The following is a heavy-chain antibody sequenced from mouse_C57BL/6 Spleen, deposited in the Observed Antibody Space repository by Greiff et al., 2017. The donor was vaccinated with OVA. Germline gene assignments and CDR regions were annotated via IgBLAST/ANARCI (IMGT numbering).Heavy chain of an antibody. J-gene: IGHJ1*03. CDR1: GYTFTSYT. D-gene: IGHD4-1*01. V-gene: IGHV1-4*01. CDR2: INPSSGYT. CDR3: ARGAGTSYWYFDV. Sequence: VQLQQSGAELARPGASVKMSCKASGYTFTSYTMHWVKQRPGQGLEWIGYINPSSGYTKYNQKFKDKATLTADKSSSTAYMQLSSLTSEDSAVYYCARGAGTSYWYFDVWGTGTTVTVSS.